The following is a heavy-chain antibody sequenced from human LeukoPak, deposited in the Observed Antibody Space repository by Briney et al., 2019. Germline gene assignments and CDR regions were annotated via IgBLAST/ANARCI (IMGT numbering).Heavy chain of an antibody. J-gene: IGHJ6*02. V-gene: IGHV3-30-3*01. D-gene: IGHD3-10*01. CDR2: ISYDGSNK. CDR1: GFTFSDYT. CDR3: ARGYPPHYGYNYYYGMDV. Sequence: GGSLRLSCAASGFTFSDYTMNWVRQAPGKGLEWVAVISYDGSNKYYADSVKGRFTISRDNSKNTLYLQMNSLRAEDTAVYYCARGYPPHYGYNYYYGMDVWGQGTTVTVSS.